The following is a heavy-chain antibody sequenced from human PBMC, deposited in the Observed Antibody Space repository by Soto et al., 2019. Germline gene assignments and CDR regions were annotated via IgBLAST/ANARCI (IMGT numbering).Heavy chain of an antibody. CDR1: GYTLTELS. Sequence: WASVKVSCNVSGYTLTELSMHWVRQAPGKGLEWMGGFDPEDGETIYAQKFQGRVTMTEDTSTDTAYMELSSLRSEDTAVYYCATDLAAVAGLKATPNYYYGMDVWGQGTTVTVSS. J-gene: IGHJ6*02. CDR3: ATDLAAVAGLKATPNYYYGMDV. D-gene: IGHD6-19*01. V-gene: IGHV1-24*01. CDR2: FDPEDGET.